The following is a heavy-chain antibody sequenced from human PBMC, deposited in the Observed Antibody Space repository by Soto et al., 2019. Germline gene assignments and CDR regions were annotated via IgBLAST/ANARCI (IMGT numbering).Heavy chain of an antibody. CDR2: IYYSGST. Sequence: SETLSLTCTVSGGSISSGGYYWSWIRQHPGKGLEWIGYIYYSGSTYYNPSLKSRVTISVDTSKNQFSLKLSSVTAADTAVYYCARGHIYGSGSYFAPGDWFDPWGQGTLVTVSS. V-gene: IGHV4-31*03. J-gene: IGHJ5*02. D-gene: IGHD3-10*01. CDR3: ARGHIYGSGSYFAPGDWFDP. CDR1: GGSISSGGYY.